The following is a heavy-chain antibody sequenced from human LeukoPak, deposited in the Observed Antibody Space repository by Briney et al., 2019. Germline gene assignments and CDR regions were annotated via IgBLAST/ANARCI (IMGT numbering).Heavy chain of an antibody. V-gene: IGHV3-7*01. D-gene: IGHD3-16*02. CDR3: ASAVSSDVWGSYRYTLDN. J-gene: IGHJ4*02. CDR2: INQDGSEK. CDR1: GFTFSSYW. Sequence: GESLRLSCAVSGFTFSSYWMSWVRQAPGKGLEWVANINQDGSEKYYVGSVKGRFTISRDNAKNSLYLQMNSLRAEDTAVYYCASAVSSDVWGSYRYTLDNWGQGTLVTVSS.